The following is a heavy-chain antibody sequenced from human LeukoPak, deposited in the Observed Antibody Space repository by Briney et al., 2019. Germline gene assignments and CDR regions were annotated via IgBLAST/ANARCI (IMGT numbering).Heavy chain of an antibody. CDR1: GFTFSSYS. CDR2: ISSSSSYI. D-gene: IGHD4-17*01. CDR3: AREGGFFYGDYYNWFDP. V-gene: IGHV3-21*01. J-gene: IGHJ5*02. Sequence: GGSLRLSCAASGFTFSSYSMNWVRQAPGKGLEWVSSISSSSSYIYYADSVKGRFTISRDNAKNSLYLQMNSLRAEDTAVYYCAREGGFFYGDYYNWFDPWGQGTLVTVSS.